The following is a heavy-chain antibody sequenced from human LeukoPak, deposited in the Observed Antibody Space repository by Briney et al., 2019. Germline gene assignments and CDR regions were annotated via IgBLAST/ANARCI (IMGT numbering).Heavy chain of an antibody. V-gene: IGHV4-34*01. J-gene: IGHJ4*02. CDR2: INHSGST. CDR1: GGSFSGYY. Sequence: SETLSLTCAVYGGSFSGYYWSWIRQPPGKGLEWIGEINHSGSTNYNPSLKSRVTISVDTSKNQFSLKLSSVTAADTAVYYCARVPYGSGYYFDYWGQGTLVTVSS. D-gene: IGHD3-10*01. CDR3: ARVPYGSGYYFDY.